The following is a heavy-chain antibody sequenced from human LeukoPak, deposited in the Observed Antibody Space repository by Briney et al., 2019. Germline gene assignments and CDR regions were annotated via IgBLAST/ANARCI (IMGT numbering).Heavy chain of an antibody. V-gene: IGHV4-59*01. Sequence: KPSETLSLTCTVSGGSISSYYWSWIRQPPGKGLEWIGYIYYSGSTNYNPSLKSRVTISVDTSKNQFPLKLSSVTAADTAVYYCARELTDDFWSGYSGNWFDPWGQGTLVTVSS. J-gene: IGHJ5*02. CDR2: IYYSGST. CDR3: ARELTDDFWSGYSGNWFDP. D-gene: IGHD3-3*01. CDR1: GGSISSYY.